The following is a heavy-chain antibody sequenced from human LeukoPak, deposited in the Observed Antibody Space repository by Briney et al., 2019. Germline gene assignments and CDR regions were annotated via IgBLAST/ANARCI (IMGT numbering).Heavy chain of an antibody. Sequence: SVKVSCKASGGTFSSYAISWVRQAPGQGLEWMGRIIPIFGTANYAQKFQGRVTITTDESTSTAYMELSSLRSEDTAVYYCARGAITIGGVIVLLDYWGQGTLVTVSS. D-gene: IGHD3-16*02. CDR2: IIPIFGTA. CDR1: GGTFSSYA. V-gene: IGHV1-69*05. J-gene: IGHJ4*02. CDR3: ARGAITIGGVIVLLDY.